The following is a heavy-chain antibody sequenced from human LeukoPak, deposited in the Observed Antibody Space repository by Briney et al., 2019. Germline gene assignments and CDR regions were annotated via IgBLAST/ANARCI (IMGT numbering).Heavy chain of an antibody. D-gene: IGHD5-12*01. CDR1: GFTFSSYS. V-gene: IGHV3-21*04. CDR2: ISSSSSYI. J-gene: IGHJ6*03. CDR3: ARDRGPAVDRSYMDV. Sequence: GGSLRLSCEASGFTFSSYSMNWVRQAPGKGLEWVSSISSSSSYIYYADSVKGRFTISRDNAKNSLYLQMNSLRAEDTAVYYCARDRGPAVDRSYMDVWGKGTTVTVSS.